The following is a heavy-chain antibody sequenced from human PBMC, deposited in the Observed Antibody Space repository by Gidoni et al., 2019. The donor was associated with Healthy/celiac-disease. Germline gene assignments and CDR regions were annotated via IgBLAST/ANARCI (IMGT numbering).Heavy chain of an antibody. J-gene: IGHJ4*02. Sequence: QVQLVESGGGVVQPGRSLRLSCAASGFTFSSYGMHWVRQAPGKGLEWVAVISYDGSNKYYADSVKGRFTISRDNSKNTLYLQMNSLRAEDTAVYYCAKDLRGSGWYEDYWGQGTLVTVSS. CDR3: AKDLRGSGWYEDY. D-gene: IGHD6-19*01. V-gene: IGHV3-30*18. CDR1: GFTFSSYG. CDR2: ISYDGSNK.